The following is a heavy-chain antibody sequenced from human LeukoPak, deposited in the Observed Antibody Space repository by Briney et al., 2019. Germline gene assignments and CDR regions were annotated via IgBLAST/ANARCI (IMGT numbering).Heavy chain of an antibody. CDR1: GFTFRNYA. V-gene: IGHV3-23*01. D-gene: IGHD3-3*01. CDR3: ARDLVGRWEWLFYY. CDR2: ISDSGGNT. Sequence: GGSLRLSCAASGFTFRNYAMSWVRQAPGKGLEWVSTISDSGGNTYYADSVKGRFTISRDNSKNTLYLQMNSLRAEDTAVYYCARDLVGRWEWLFYYWGQGTLVTVSS. J-gene: IGHJ4*02.